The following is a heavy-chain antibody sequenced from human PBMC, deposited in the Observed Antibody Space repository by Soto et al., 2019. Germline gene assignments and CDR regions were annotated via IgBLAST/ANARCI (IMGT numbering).Heavy chain of an antibody. V-gene: IGHV4-34*01. CDR1: GGSFSGYY. CDR3: ARDKITGVFDY. Sequence: QVQLQQWGAGLLKPSETLSLTCAVYGGSFSGYYWTWIRQPPGTGLEWIGEINHSGSTNYNPSLKSRVAIAVDTSKNQFSRKLTSVSAADTAVCYCARDKITGVFDYWGQGPVVTVSS. J-gene: IGHJ4*02. CDR2: INHSGST. D-gene: IGHD2-8*02.